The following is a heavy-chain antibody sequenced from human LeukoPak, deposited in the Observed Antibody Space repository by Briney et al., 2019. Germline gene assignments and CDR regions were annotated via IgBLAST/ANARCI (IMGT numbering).Heavy chain of an antibody. D-gene: IGHD3-22*01. CDR2: MNPNSGNT. CDR3: ARDYYDSSGYFGAFDI. J-gene: IGHJ3*02. CDR1: GYTFTSYD. Sequence: ASVTVSCKASGYTFTSYDIHWVRQATGQGLEWMGWMNPNSGNTGYAQKFQGRVTMTRNTSISTAYMELSSLRSEDTAVYYCARDYYDSSGYFGAFDIWGQGTMVTVSS. V-gene: IGHV1-8*01.